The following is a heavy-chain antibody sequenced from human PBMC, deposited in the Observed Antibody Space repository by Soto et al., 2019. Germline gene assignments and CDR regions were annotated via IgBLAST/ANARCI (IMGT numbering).Heavy chain of an antibody. Sequence: EVQLLESGGGLVQRGGSLRLSCAASGFPFSSYVMSWVRQAPGKGLEWVSGISGGGSNTFYADSVKGRFTISRDNSKNTLLLQMNSLGAEDTAVYYCARALVVIPASALYSFDYWGQVTLVTVSS. D-gene: IGHD2-21*01. CDR1: GFPFSSYV. CDR2: ISGGGSNT. CDR3: ARALVVIPASALYSFDY. V-gene: IGHV3-23*01. J-gene: IGHJ4*02.